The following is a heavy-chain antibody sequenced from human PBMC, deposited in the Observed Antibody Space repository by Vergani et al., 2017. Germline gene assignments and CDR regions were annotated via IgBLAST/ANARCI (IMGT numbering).Heavy chain of an antibody. V-gene: IGHV3-33*01. Sequence: VQLVESGGGVVQPGRSLRLSCAASGFTFSSYGMHWVRQAPGKGLEWVAVIWYDGSNKYYADSVKGRFTISRDNSKNTLYLQMNSLRAEDTAVYYCARGPAGDYVWGSFDPWGQGTLVTVSS. J-gene: IGHJ5*02. CDR2: IWYDGSNK. CDR3: ARGPAGDYVWGSFDP. D-gene: IGHD3-16*01. CDR1: GFTFSSYG.